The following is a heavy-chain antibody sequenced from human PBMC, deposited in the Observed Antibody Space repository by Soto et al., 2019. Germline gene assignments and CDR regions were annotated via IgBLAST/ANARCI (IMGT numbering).Heavy chain of an antibody. D-gene: IGHD4-17*01. CDR1: GFTFSNYA. CDR2: IGSSGGTT. CDR3: GKDPNGDYIGAFDI. V-gene: IGHV3-23*01. Sequence: LRLSCAASGFTFSNYAMSWVRQAPGKGLEWVSGIGSSGGTTHLADSVKGRFTISRDNSKNTLYLQMNSLRVEDTAVYYCGKDPNGDYIGAFDIWGQGTMVTVSS. J-gene: IGHJ3*02.